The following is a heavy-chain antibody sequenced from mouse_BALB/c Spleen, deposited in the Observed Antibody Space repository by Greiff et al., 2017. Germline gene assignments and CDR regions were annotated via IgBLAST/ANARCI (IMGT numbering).Heavy chain of an antibody. D-gene: IGHD4-1*01. CDR2: ISYSGST. CDR3: ARSNWGYFDY. V-gene: IGHV3-2*02. CDR1: GYSITSDYA. Sequence: EVNLVESGPGLVKPSQSLSLTCTVTGYSITSDYAWNWIRQFPGNKLEWMGYISYSGSTSYNPSLKSRISITRDTSKNQFFLQLNSVTTEDTATYYCARSNWGYFDYWGQGTTLTVSS. J-gene: IGHJ2*01.